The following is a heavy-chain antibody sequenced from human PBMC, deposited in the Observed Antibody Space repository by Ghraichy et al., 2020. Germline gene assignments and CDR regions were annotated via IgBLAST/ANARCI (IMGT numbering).Heavy chain of an antibody. J-gene: IGHJ3*02. V-gene: IGHV3-53*01. CDR3: ARANNDYLGKIDAFDI. CDR1: GFTVSSNY. CDR2: IYSGGST. D-gene: IGHD1-1*01. Sequence: GESLNISCAASGFTVSSNYMSWVRQAPGKGLEWVSVIYSGGSTYYADSVKGRFTISRDNSKNTLYLQMNSLRAEDTAVYYCARANNDYLGKIDAFDIWGQGTMVTVSS.